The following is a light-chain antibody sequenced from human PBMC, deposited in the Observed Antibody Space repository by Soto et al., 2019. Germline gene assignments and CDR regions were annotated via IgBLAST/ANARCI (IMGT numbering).Light chain of an antibody. Sequence: DIQMTXXXXTLSASVGDRVTITCRASQPISYWLAWYQQKPGQVPKLLIYKASSLESGVPSRFSGSGSGTEFTLTINSLQPDDFATYYCQQYHSYPLTFGGGTKVEIK. J-gene: IGKJ4*01. CDR1: QPISYW. CDR2: KAS. CDR3: QQYHSYPLT. V-gene: IGKV1-5*03.